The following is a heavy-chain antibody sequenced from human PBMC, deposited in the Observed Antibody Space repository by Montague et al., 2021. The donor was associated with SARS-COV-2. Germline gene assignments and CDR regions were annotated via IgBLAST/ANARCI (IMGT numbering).Heavy chain of an antibody. CDR1: GGSFSGNH. Sequence: SETLSLTCAVYGGSFSGNHWNWIRQPPGKGLEWIGEINHGGSTNYNPSLKSRLTISADTSKNQFSLKLTSVAAADTAVYYCARLRDGVVPSPILGVGPYYSYYFMDVWGKGTTVTVSS. CDR3: ARLRDGVVPSPILGVGPYYSYYFMDV. D-gene: IGHD3-10*01. CDR2: INHGGST. J-gene: IGHJ6*03. V-gene: IGHV4-34*01.